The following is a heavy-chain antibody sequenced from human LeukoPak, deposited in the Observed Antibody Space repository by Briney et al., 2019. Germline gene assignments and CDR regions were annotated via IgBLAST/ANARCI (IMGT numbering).Heavy chain of an antibody. V-gene: IGHV1-46*01. J-gene: IGHJ4*02. CDR3: ARDLGPYSSSWYYLDY. CDR1: GYTFTGYY. CDR2: INPSGGST. Sequence: VASVKVSCKASGYTFTGYYMHWVRQAPGQGLEWMGIINPSGGSTSYAQKFQGRVTMTRDMSTSTVYMELSSLRSEDTAVYYCARDLGPYSSSWYYLDYWGQGTLVTVSS. D-gene: IGHD6-13*01.